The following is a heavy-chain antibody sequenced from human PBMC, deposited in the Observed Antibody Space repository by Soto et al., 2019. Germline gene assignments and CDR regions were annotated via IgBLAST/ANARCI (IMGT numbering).Heavy chain of an antibody. D-gene: IGHD2-8*01. J-gene: IGHJ6*02. CDR3: ARGDSTDCSNGVCSFFYNHDMDV. Sequence: ASVKVSCKASGYSFTDYHIHWVRQAPGQGLEWLRRINPKSGGTSTAEKFQGWVTMTTDTSISTASMELTRLTSDDTAIYYCARGDSTDCSNGVCSFFYNHDMDVWGQGTTVTVSS. CDR1: GYSFTDYH. CDR2: INPKSGGT. V-gene: IGHV1-2*04.